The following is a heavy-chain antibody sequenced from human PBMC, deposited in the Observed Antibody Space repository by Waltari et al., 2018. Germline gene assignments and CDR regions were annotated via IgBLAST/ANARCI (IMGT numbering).Heavy chain of an antibody. CDR2: INHSGST. CDR1: GGSFSGYY. CDR3: ARLSYSYGYMGAGYYYYYGMDV. V-gene: IGHV4-34*01. Sequence: QVQLQQWGAGLLKPSETLSLTCAVYGGSFSGYYWSWIRQPPGKGLEWIGEINHSGSTTYNPALKSRVTRSVDTSKNQFSLKLSSVTAADTAVYYCARLSYSYGYMGAGYYYYYGMDVWGQGTTVTVSS. D-gene: IGHD5-18*01. J-gene: IGHJ6*02.